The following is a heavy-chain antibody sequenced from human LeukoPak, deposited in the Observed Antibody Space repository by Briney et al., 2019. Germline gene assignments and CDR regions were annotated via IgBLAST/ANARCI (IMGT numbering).Heavy chain of an antibody. CDR1: GFTFSNYA. D-gene: IGHD6-6*01. V-gene: IGHV3-21*01. CDR3: ARDRLGSSSSFDY. Sequence: PGESLRLSCAASGFTFSNYAMNWVRQAPGKGLEWVSSISSSSSYIYYADSVKGRFTISRDNAKNSLYLQMNSLRAEDTAVYYCARDRLGSSSSFDYWGQGTLVTVSS. J-gene: IGHJ4*02. CDR2: ISSSSSYI.